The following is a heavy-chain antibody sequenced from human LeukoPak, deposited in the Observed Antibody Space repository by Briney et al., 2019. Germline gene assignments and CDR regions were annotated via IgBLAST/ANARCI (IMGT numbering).Heavy chain of an antibody. J-gene: IGHJ4*02. Sequence: GGSLRLSCAASGFTFSSYSMNWVRQAPGKGLEWVSSISSSSSYIYYADSVKGRFTISRDNAKNSLYLQMNSLRAEDTAVYYCAKDHGQYYYGSGSYYDSFDYWGQGTLVTVSS. CDR2: ISSSSSYI. D-gene: IGHD3-10*01. CDR3: AKDHGQYYYGSGSYYDSFDY. V-gene: IGHV3-21*04. CDR1: GFTFSSYS.